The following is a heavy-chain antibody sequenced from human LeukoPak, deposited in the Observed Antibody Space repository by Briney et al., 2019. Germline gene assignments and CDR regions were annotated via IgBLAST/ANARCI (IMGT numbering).Heavy chain of an antibody. D-gene: IGHD3-22*01. J-gene: IGHJ2*01. CDR3: ARNYYDSSGYYDDWYFDL. CDR1: GGSFSGYY. CDR2: INHSGST. V-gene: IGHV4-34*01. Sequence: SETLSLTCAVYGGSFSGYYWSWIRQPPGKGLEWIGEINHSGSTNYNPSLKSRVTISVDTSKNQFSLKLSSVTAADTAVYSCARNYYDSSGYYDDWYFDLWGRGTLVTVSS.